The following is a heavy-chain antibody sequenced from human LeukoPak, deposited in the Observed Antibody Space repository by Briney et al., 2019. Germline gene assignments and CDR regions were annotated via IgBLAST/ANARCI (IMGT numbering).Heavy chain of an antibody. D-gene: IGHD5-24*01. Sequence: PGGSLRLSCAASGFTVSRNYYMNWVRQAPGKGLEWVSVIYSGGSTYYADSVKGRFTISRDNSKNTLYLQMNSLRAEDTAVYYCARDFMATITDYWGQGTLVTVSS. CDR2: IYSGGST. CDR3: ARDFMATITDY. V-gene: IGHV3-66*01. J-gene: IGHJ4*02. CDR1: GFTVSRNY.